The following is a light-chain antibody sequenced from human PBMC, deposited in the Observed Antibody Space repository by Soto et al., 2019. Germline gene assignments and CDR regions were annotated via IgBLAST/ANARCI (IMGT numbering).Light chain of an antibody. Sequence: IVLKQSPATLSASPLEIAALSVMASQTVGVRLAWYQHKPGQAPRLLIYEASNRAAGVPGRFSGSGSGTDFTLTITRLEPQDFAFYYCHQRKRWPRTFGQGTKVDI. CDR1: QTVGVR. J-gene: IGKJ1*01. V-gene: IGKV3-11*01. CDR3: HQRKRWPRT. CDR2: EAS.